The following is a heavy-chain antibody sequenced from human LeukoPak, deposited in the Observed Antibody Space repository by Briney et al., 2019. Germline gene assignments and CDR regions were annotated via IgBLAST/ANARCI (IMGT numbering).Heavy chain of an antibody. D-gene: IGHD2-2*03. CDR2: IIPIFGTA. J-gene: IGHJ6*04. V-gene: IGHV1-69*01. CDR3: ARAYGYCSSTSCQYAYYYYGMDV. CDR1: GGTFSSYA. Sequence: ASVKVSCKASGGTFSSYAISWVRQAPGQGLEWMGGIIPIFGTANYAQKFQGRVTITADESTSTAYMELSSLRSEDTAVYYCARAYGYCSSTSCQYAYYYYGMDVWGKGTTVTVSS.